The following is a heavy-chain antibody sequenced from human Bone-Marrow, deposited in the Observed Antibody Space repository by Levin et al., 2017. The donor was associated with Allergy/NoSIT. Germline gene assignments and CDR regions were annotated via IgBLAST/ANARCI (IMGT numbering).Heavy chain of an antibody. CDR2: ISGSGGST. V-gene: IGHV3-23*01. CDR1: GFTFTSYA. D-gene: IGHD3-22*01. CDR3: ASFDSSTSDYFDY. Sequence: PGGSLRLSCAASGFTFTSYAMSWVRQAPGKGLEWVSGISGSGGSTSYADSVRGRFTISRDNSKNTLYLQMNSLRAEDTAVYYCASFDSSTSDYFDYWGQGTLVTVSS. J-gene: IGHJ4*02.